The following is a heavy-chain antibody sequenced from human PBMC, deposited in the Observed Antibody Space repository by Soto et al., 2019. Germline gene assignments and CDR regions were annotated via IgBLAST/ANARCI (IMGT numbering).Heavy chain of an antibody. J-gene: IGHJ4*02. CDR2: VNAGNGNT. CDR1: GYTFTSYA. D-gene: IGHD3-10*01. Sequence: GASVKVSCKASGYTFTSYAMHWVRQAPGQRLEWMGWVNAGNGNTKYSQKFQGRVTITRDTSASTAYMELSSLRSEDTAVYYCARGSGLTYFDYWGQGTLVTVSS. CDR3: ARGSGLTYFDY. V-gene: IGHV1-3*01.